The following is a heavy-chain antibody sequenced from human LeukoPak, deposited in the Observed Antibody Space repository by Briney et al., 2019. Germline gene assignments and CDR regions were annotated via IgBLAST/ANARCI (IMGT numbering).Heavy chain of an antibody. CDR1: GYTFDDYG. J-gene: IGHJ3*02. Sequence: GGSLRLSCAASGYTFDDYGMSWVRQSPGKGVEWVSGINWNGGSKGYVDSVKGRFTISRDNAKNSLYLQMNSQRVEDTALYYCARVSNYGGDLRSGFDIWGQGTMVTVSS. D-gene: IGHD2-21*02. CDR3: ARVSNYGGDLRSGFDI. V-gene: IGHV3-20*04. CDR2: INWNGGSK.